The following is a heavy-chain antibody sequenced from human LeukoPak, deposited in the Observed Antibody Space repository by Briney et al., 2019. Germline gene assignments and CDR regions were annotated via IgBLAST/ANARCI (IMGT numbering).Heavy chain of an antibody. CDR3: ARQGGDILTGYLDY. CDR1: GFTFSSQS. CDR2: ISSSSSTI. J-gene: IGHJ4*02. D-gene: IGHD3-9*01. V-gene: IGHV3-48*02. Sequence: GGPLRLSCAASGFTFSSQSMNWVRQAPGKGLEWVSYISSSSSTIYYADSVKGRFTISRDNAKNALFLQMNSLRDEDTAVYYCARQGGDILTGYLDYWGQGTLVTVSS.